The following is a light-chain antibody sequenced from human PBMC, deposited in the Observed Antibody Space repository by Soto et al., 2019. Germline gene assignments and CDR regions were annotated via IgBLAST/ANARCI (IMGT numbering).Light chain of an antibody. Sequence: IQITQSPSTLSASVGDRLTITCRASQSVTSWLAWYQQKPGKAPKLLIYKASTLESGVPSRFSGSGSGTEFTLTISSLQPDDFATYYCQQYNSFWTFGQGTKVDIK. CDR2: KAS. V-gene: IGKV1-5*03. CDR1: QSVTSW. CDR3: QQYNSFWT. J-gene: IGKJ1*01.